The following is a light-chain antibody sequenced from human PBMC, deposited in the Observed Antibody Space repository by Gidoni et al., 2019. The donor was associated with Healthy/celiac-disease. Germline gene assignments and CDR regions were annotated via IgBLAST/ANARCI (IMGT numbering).Light chain of an antibody. CDR1: RSVLYSSNNKNY. CDR3: QQYFSTPIT. Sequence: DLVMTQSPDSLAVSLGERATINCKSSRSVLYSSNNKNYLAWYQQKPGQPPKLLIYWASTRESGVPDRFSGSGSGTDFTLSVSSLQAEDVAVYYCQQYFSTPITFGQGTRLEIK. V-gene: IGKV4-1*01. CDR2: WAS. J-gene: IGKJ5*01.